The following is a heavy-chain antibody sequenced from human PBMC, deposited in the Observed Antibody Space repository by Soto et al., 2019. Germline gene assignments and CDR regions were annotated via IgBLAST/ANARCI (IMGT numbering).Heavy chain of an antibody. J-gene: IGHJ4*02. D-gene: IGHD3-10*01. CDR3: ARDSYGAGSFVTWHI. CDR1: GFTFSNYV. V-gene: IGHV3-30-3*01. CDR2: ISFDGSSS. Sequence: PGESLRLSCAASGFTFSNYVMHWVRQAPGKGLEWVALISFDGSSSYSADSVKGRFTISRDNSKNTLFLQMNSLRVEDTAVYYCARDSYGAGSFVTWHIWGQGTLVTVSS.